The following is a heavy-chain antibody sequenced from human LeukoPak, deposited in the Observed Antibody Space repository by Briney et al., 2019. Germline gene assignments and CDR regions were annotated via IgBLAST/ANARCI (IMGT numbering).Heavy chain of an antibody. Sequence: PSETLSPTCAVYGGSFSHSYWNWVRQPPGKGLEWIGEINHSGISSYKPSLSSRVTMSQDTSKNHFSLKLASVTAAATAVYYCVRGPDHAKVGYWGQGTPVTVSS. D-gene: IGHD1-14*01. CDR1: GGSFSHSY. CDR3: VRGPDHAKVGY. CDR2: INHSGIS. V-gene: IGHV4-34*01. J-gene: IGHJ4*02.